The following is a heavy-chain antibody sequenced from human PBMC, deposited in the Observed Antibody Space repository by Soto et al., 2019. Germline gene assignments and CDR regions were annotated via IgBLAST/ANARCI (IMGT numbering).Heavy chain of an antibody. J-gene: IGHJ5*02. V-gene: IGHV1-3*01. CDR3: ARSDIVVVPAALAENWFDP. CDR2: INAGNGNT. Sequence: AASVKVSCKASGYTFTSYAMHWVRQAPGQRLEWMGWINAGNGNTKYSQKFQGRVTITRDTSASTAYMELSSLRSEDTAVYYCARSDIVVVPAALAENWFDPWGQGTLVTVSS. CDR1: GYTFTSYA. D-gene: IGHD2-2*01.